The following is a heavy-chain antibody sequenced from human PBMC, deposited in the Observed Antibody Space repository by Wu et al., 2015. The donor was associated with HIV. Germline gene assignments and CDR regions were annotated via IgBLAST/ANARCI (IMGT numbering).Heavy chain of an antibody. D-gene: IGHD5-24*01. Sequence: QVQLVQSGAEVKKPGASVKVSCKASGYTFTGYYYMHWVRQVPGQGLEWMGWINPNSGGTNYAQKFQGRVTMTRDTSISTAYMELSRLRSDDTAVYYCARARVPRDDYNRDFDYWGQGTLVTVSS. V-gene: IGHV1-2*02. CDR1: GYTFTGYY. CDR3: ARARVPRDDYNRDFDY. J-gene: IGHJ4*02. CDR2: INPNSGGT.